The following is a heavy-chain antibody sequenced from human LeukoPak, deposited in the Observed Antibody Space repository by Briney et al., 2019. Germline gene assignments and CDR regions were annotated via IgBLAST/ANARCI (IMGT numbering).Heavy chain of an antibody. CDR2: IYSGGST. D-gene: IGHD4-17*01. CDR1: GFTVSRNY. V-gene: IGHV3-53*01. CDR3: ARDPEYGDYVGAFDI. Sequence: PGGSLRLSYADSGFTVSRNYMSWVRQAPGKGLEWVTEIYSGGSTYYAASVKGRFTISRDNSKNTLYLQMNSLRAEDTAVYYCARDPEYGDYVGAFDIWGQGTMVTVSS. J-gene: IGHJ3*02.